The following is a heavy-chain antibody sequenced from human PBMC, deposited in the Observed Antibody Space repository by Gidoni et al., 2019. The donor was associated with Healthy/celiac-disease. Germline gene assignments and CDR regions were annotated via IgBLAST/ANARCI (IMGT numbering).Heavy chain of an antibody. Sequence: VQLVQSGAEVKKPGASVKVSCKASGYTFTSYGISWVRQAPGQGLEWMGWISAYNGNTNYAQKLQGRVTMTTDTSTSTAYMELRSLRSDDTAVYYCARVGYCSSTSCYLHYYYGMDVWGQGTTVTVSS. D-gene: IGHD2-2*03. CDR3: ARVGYCSSTSCYLHYYYGMDV. J-gene: IGHJ6*02. V-gene: IGHV1-18*01. CDR2: ISAYNGNT. CDR1: GYTFTSYG.